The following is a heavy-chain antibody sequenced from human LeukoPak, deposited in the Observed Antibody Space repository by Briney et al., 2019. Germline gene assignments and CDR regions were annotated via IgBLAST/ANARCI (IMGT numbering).Heavy chain of an antibody. CDR2: ISSSSSTI. Sequence: GGSLRLSCAASGFTFSSYSMNWVRQAPGKGLEWVSYISSSSSTIYYADSVKGRFTISRDNSKNTLYLQMNSLRAEDTAVYYCAKEVSGWYLDYWGQGTLVTVSS. D-gene: IGHD6-19*01. CDR1: GFTFSSYS. CDR3: AKEVSGWYLDY. V-gene: IGHV3-48*01. J-gene: IGHJ4*02.